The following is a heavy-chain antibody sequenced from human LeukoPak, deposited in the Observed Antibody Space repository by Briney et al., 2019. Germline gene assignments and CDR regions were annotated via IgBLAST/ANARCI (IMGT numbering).Heavy chain of an antibody. V-gene: IGHV3-21*01. CDR3: ARGEKKQWLAEDRDY. J-gene: IGHJ4*02. CDR1: GFTFSSYS. D-gene: IGHD6-19*01. Sequence: PGGSLRLSCAASGFTFSSYSMNWVRQAPGKGLEWVSSISSSSSYIYYADSVKGRFTISRDNAKNSLYLQMNSLRAEDMAVYYCARGEKKQWLAEDRDYWGQGTLVTVSS. CDR2: ISSSSSYI.